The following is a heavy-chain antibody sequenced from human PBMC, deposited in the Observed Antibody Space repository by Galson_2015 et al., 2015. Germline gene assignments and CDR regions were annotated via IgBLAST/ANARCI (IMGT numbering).Heavy chain of an antibody. D-gene: IGHD6-6*01. J-gene: IGHJ6*03. CDR2: LSPYGGST. CDR1: GYTFTNYD. Sequence: SVKVSCKASGYTFTNYDIYWVRRATGQGLEWIGWLSPYGGSTGFAQRFQGRVTTTRNTSINTAYMELNSPRVEDTAVYYCARVQIAPRLRHSYMDVWGKGTTVTVSS. CDR3: ARVQIAPRLRHSYMDV. V-gene: IGHV1-8*01.